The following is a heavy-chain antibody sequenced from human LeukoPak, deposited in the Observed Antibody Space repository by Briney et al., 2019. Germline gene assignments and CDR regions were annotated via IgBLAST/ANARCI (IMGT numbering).Heavy chain of an antibody. CDR3: ARARSKRQWEGLGY. J-gene: IGHJ4*02. V-gene: IGHV1-8*01. Sequence: GASVKVSCKASGYTFTSYDINWVRQATGQGLEWMGWMNPNSGNTGYAQKFQGRVTMTRNTSTSTAYMELSSLRSEDTAVYYCARARSKRQWEGLGYWGQGTLVTVSS. D-gene: IGHD1-26*01. CDR2: MNPNSGNT. CDR1: GYTFTSYD.